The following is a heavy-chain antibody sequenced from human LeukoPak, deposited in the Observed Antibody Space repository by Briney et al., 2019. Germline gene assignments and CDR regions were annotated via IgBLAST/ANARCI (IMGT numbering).Heavy chain of an antibody. CDR3: ARDLGYFDY. CDR2: ISYDGSNK. CDR1: GYTFSNHG. J-gene: IGHJ4*02. Sequence: PGGSLRLSCAASGYTFSNHGLTWVRQAPGKGLEWVAVISYDGSNKYYADFVKGRFTISRDNSKNTLYLQMNSLRAEDTAVYYCARDLGYFDYWGQGTLVTVSS. V-gene: IGHV3-30*03. D-gene: IGHD3-10*01.